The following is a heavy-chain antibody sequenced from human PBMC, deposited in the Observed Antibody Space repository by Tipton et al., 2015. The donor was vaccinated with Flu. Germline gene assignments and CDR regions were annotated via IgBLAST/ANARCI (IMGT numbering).Heavy chain of an antibody. CDR1: GGSFSGYY. V-gene: IGHV4-59*10. CDR3: ARDPLVRGIIITEGV. Sequence: TLSLTCAVYGGSFSGYYWSWIRQPAGEGLEWIGRMYTSGSTNYNPSLKSRVTMSVEMSKNQFSLKLSSVTAADTAIYYCARDPLVRGIIITEGVWGKGTTVTVSS. D-gene: IGHD3-10*01. J-gene: IGHJ6*04. CDR2: MYTSGST.